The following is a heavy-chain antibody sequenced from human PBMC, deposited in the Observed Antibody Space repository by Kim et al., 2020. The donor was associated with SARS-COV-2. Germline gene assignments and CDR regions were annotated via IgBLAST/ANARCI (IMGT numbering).Heavy chain of an antibody. J-gene: IGHJ4*02. D-gene: IGHD5-12*01. Sequence: SETLSLTCAVYGGSFSGYYWSWIRQPPGKGLEWIGEINHSGSTNYNPSLKSRVTISVDTSKNQFSLKLSSVTAADTAVYYCARGRGKDGYNHKGLFDYWGQGTLVTVSS. CDR3: ARGRGKDGYNHKGLFDY. CDR2: INHSGST. V-gene: IGHV4-34*01. CDR1: GGSFSGYY.